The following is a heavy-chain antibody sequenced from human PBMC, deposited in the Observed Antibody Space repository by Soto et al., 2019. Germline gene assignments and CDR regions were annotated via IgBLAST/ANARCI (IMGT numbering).Heavy chain of an antibody. J-gene: IGHJ6*02. CDR1: GFTFSNYA. CDR3: GRYIPGVRYSGMDV. V-gene: IGHV3-23*01. Sequence: EVQLLESGGGLVQPGGSLRLSCAASGFTFSNYAMKWVRQAPGKGLEWVSLIGESGTPTYYADSVKGRFTISRDNSGNTLFLEMYSMRAEDTAVYYCGRYIPGVRYSGMDVWGQGTTVTVSS. D-gene: IGHD2-21*01. CDR2: IGESGTPT.